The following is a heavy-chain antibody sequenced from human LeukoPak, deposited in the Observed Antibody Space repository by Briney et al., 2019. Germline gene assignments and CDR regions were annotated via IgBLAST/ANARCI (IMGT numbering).Heavy chain of an antibody. CDR2: IYVTGST. D-gene: IGHD6-19*01. Sequence: SETLSLTCTVSGGSISSSSYYWSWIRQSAGKGLEWIGRIYVTGSTNYSPSLKSRVTMSVDTSKNQFSLKLSSVTAADTAVYYCAKGIAVAGSPFYDAFDIWGQGTMVTVSS. CDR3: AKGIAVAGSPFYDAFDI. J-gene: IGHJ3*02. CDR1: GGSISSSSYY. V-gene: IGHV4-61*02.